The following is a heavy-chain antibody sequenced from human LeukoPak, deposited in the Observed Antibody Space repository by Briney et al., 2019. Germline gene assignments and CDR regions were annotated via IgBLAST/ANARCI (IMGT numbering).Heavy chain of an antibody. CDR3: ARSIAAVGIPAELN. Sequence: ASVKVSCKASGYTFTGYYIHWVRRAPGQGLDWMGWINPSRGGTNYIQKFQGRVAMTTDTSITTAYMQLSRLKSDDTAVYYCARSIAAVGIPAELNCGQGALVTASS. J-gene: IGHJ4*02. V-gene: IGHV1-2*02. CDR1: GYTFTGYY. D-gene: IGHD6-13*01. CDR2: INPSRGGT.